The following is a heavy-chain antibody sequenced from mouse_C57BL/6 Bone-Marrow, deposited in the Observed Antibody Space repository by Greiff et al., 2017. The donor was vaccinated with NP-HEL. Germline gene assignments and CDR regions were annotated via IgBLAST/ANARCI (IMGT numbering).Heavy chain of an antibody. V-gene: IGHV5-4*03. CDR2: ISDGGSYT. CDR3: ARGGYYCGSSPYWYFDV. CDR1: GFTFSSYA. J-gene: IGHJ1*03. D-gene: IGHD1-1*01. Sequence: DVMLVESGGGLVKPGGSLKLSCAASGFTFSSYAMSWVRQTPEKRLEWVATISDGGSYTYYPDNVKGRFTISRDNAKNNLYLQMSHLKSEDTAMYYCARGGYYCGSSPYWYFDVWGTGTTVTVSS.